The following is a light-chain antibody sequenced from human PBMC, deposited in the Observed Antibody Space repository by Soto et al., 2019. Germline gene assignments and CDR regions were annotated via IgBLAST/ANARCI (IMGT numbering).Light chain of an antibody. CDR3: AAWDDSLNALWV. CDR1: SSNIGNNY. J-gene: IGLJ3*02. Sequence: QSVLTQPPSVSAAPGQKVTISCSGISSNIGNNYVSWYQQLPGTAPKLLIYSNNQRPSGVPDRFSGSKSGTSASLAISGLQSEDEADYYCAAWDDSLNALWVFGGGTKVTVL. V-gene: IGLV1-44*01. CDR2: SNN.